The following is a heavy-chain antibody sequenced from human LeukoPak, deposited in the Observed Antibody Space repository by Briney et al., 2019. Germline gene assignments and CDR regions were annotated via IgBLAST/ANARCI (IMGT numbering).Heavy chain of an antibody. J-gene: IGHJ4*02. CDR1: GGSFSDYY. D-gene: IGHD3-16*01. CDR2: INHGGST. Sequence: SETLSLTCAVYGGSFSDYYWTWIRQPPGKGLEWIGEINHGGSTNYNPSLMSRVTISVDASKNQFSLELSSVTAADTAVYYCTRVSHDYVWGSSNDYFDYWGQGTLVTVSS. CDR3: TRVSHDYVWGSSNDYFDY. V-gene: IGHV4-34*01.